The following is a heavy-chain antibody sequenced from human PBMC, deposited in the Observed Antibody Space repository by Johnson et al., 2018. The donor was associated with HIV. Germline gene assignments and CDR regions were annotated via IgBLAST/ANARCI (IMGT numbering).Heavy chain of an antibody. CDR3: AKDKGSRRWFDSFGI. D-gene: IGHD4-23*01. J-gene: IGHJ3*02. CDR1: GFTFDDYA. Sequence: VQLVESGGGLVQPGRSLRLSCAASGFTFDDYAMHWVRQAPGKGLEWVSGISWNSGSIGYADSVKGRFTISRDNAKNSLYLQMNSLRAEDTALYYCAKDKGSRRWFDSFGIWGQGAMVTGSS. V-gene: IGHV3-9*01. CDR2: ISWNSGSI.